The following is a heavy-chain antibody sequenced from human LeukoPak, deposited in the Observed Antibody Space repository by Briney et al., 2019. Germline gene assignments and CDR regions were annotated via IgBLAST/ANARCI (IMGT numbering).Heavy chain of an antibody. V-gene: IGHV1-46*01. CDR1: GYTFTNYY. D-gene: IGHD6-13*01. CDR2: INPFDGST. CDR3: AREATAAGTLGDY. J-gene: IGHJ4*02. Sequence: ASVQVSCKTSGYTFTNYYMHWARQAPGQGLEWMGIINPFDGSTTYAQKFQGRVTMTRDSSTSTVYMGLSSLRSEDTAVYYCAREATAAGTLGDYWGQGTLVTVSS.